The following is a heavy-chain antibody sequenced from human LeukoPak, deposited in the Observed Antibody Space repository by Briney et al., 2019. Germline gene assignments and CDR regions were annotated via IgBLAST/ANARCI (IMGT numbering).Heavy chain of an antibody. CDR3: ARGGYSYGLGY. CDR1: GGSISSYY. D-gene: IGHD5-18*01. CDR2: IYYSGST. Sequence: LETLSLTCTVSGGSISSYYWSWIRQPPGKGLEWIGYIYYSGSTNYNPSLKSRVTISVDTSKNQFSLKLSSVTAADTAVYYCARGGYSYGLGYWGQGTLVTVSS. J-gene: IGHJ4*02. V-gene: IGHV4-59*01.